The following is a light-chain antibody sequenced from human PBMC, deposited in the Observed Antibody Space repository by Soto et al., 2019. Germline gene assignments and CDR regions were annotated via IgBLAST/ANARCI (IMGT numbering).Light chain of an antibody. CDR3: QQYGSSLWT. V-gene: IGKV3-20*01. CDR2: GAS. J-gene: IGKJ1*01. Sequence: EMGWTQSPGTRSLSPGERATLSCRASQSVSSSYLAWYQQKPGRDPRLLIYGASSRATGIPDRFSGSGSGTDFTLTISRLEPEDFAVYYCQQYGSSLWTFGQGTKVEIK. CDR1: QSVSSSY.